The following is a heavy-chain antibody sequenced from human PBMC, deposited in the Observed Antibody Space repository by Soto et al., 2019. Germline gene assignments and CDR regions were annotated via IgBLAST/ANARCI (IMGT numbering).Heavy chain of an antibody. CDR2: IIPIFGTA. D-gene: IGHD3-22*01. J-gene: IGHJ4*02. Sequence: SVKVSCKASGGTFSSYAISWVRQAPGQGLEWMGGIIPIFGTANYAQKFQGRVTITAGESTSTAYMELSSLRSEDTAVYYCAREYYYDSSGFLWDQGTLATVSS. CDR1: GGTFSSYA. CDR3: AREYYYDSSGFL. V-gene: IGHV1-69*13.